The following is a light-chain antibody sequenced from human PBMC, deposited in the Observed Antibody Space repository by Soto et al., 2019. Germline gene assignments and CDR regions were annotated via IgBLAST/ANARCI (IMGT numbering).Light chain of an antibody. J-gene: IGKJ1*01. CDR3: QRYGSSLWT. CDR2: GTS. CDR1: QSVSGSY. Sequence: EIVLTQSPGTLSLSPGERATLSCKASQSVSGSYLAWYQQKPGQAPRLVMYGTSSRASGIPDRFSGRGSGTDFTLTISRLEPEDFAVYYCQRYGSSLWTFGHGTKVGI. V-gene: IGKV3-20*01.